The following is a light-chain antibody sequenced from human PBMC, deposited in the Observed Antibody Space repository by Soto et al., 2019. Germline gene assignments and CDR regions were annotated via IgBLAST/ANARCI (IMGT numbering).Light chain of an antibody. CDR1: QSVSSY. CDR2: DAS. J-gene: IGKJ2*01. Sequence: EIVLTQSPATLSLSPGERATLSCRASQSVSSYLAWYQQKPGQAPRLLIYDASNRATGIPARFSGSGSGTDFTLTISILEPADFAVYYCQQRSNWPPEYTFGQGTKLEIK. V-gene: IGKV3-11*01. CDR3: QQRSNWPPEYT.